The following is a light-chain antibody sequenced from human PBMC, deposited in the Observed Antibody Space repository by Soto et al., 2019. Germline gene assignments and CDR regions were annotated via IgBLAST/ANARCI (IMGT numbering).Light chain of an antibody. CDR3: QKYNSAPWT. V-gene: IGKV1-27*01. CDR1: QGISNY. CDR2: AAS. J-gene: IGKJ1*01. Sequence: EIPMTQSPSSLSASIGDRVTITCRASQGISNYLAWYQQKPGKVPKLLIYAASTLQSGVPSRFGGSGSGPDFTLTISSLQPEDVATYYCQKYNSAPWTFGQGTEVEIK.